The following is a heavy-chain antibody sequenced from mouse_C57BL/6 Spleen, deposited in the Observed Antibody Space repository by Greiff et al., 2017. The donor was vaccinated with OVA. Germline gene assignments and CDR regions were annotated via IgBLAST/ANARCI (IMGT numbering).Heavy chain of an antibody. J-gene: IGHJ1*03. D-gene: IGHD2-1*01. CDR2: IDPSDSYT. CDR3: ARRDGNYYYWYFDV. Sequence: QVQLKQPGAELVKPGASVKLSCKASGYTFTSYWMQWVKQRPGQGLEWIGEIDPSDSYTNYNQKFKGKATLTVDPSSSTAYMQLSSLTSEDSAVYYCARRDGNYYYWYFDVWGTGTTVTVSS. V-gene: IGHV1-50*01. CDR1: GYTFTSYW.